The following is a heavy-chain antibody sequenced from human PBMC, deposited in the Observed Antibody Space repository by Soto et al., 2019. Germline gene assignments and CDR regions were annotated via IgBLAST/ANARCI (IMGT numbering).Heavy chain of an antibody. CDR1: GFTFSSYG. CDR2: ISYDGSNK. CDR3: AEDLKWNYSPGYFDY. Sequence: QVQLVESGGGVVQPGRSLRLSCAASGFTFSSYGMHWVRQAPGKGLEWVAVISYDGSNKYYADSVKGRFTISRDNSKNTLYLQMNSLRAEDTAVYYCAEDLKWNYSPGYFDYWGQGTLVTVSS. D-gene: IGHD1-7*01. V-gene: IGHV3-30*18. J-gene: IGHJ4*02.